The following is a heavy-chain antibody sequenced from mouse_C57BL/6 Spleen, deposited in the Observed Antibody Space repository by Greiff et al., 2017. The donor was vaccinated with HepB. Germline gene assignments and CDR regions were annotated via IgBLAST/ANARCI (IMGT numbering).Heavy chain of an antibody. CDR3: ARDSLYYGSGYAMDY. CDR1: GFTFSDYY. Sequence: EVQLVESEGGLVQPGSSMKLSCTASGFTFSDYYMAWVRQVPEKGLEWVANINYDGSSTYYLDSLKSRFIISRDNAKNILYLQMSSLKSEYTATYYCARDSLYYGSGYAMDYWGQGTSVTVSS. V-gene: IGHV5-16*01. J-gene: IGHJ4*01. CDR2: INYDGSST. D-gene: IGHD1-1*01.